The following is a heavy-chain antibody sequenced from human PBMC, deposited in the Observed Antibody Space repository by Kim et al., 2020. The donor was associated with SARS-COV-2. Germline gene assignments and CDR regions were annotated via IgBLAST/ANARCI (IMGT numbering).Heavy chain of an antibody. CDR3: AKGWVSFFAAAGDFDY. D-gene: IGHD6-13*01. Sequence: GGSLRLSCAASGFTFSSYAMSWVRQAPGKGLEWVSAISGSGGSTYYADSVKGRFTISRDNSKNTLYLQMNSLRAEDTAVYYCAKGWVSFFAAAGDFDYWGQGTLVTVSS. CDR2: ISGSGGST. J-gene: IGHJ4*02. CDR1: GFTFSSYA. V-gene: IGHV3-23*01.